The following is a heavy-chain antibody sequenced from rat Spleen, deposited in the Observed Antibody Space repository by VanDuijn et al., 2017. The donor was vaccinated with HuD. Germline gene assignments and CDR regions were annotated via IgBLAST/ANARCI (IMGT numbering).Heavy chain of an antibody. V-gene: IGHV2S8*01. D-gene: IGHD1-2*01. Sequence: QVQLKESGPGLVQPSQTLSLTCTVSGFSLTSYGVSWVHQPPGKGLEWIAAISSGGSTYYNSALKSRLSISRDTSKSQVFLKMNSLQTEDTAMYFCARDQIAAILYVMDAWGQGASVTVSS. CDR1: GFSLTSYG. J-gene: IGHJ4*01. CDR2: ISSGGST. CDR3: ARDQIAAILYVMDA.